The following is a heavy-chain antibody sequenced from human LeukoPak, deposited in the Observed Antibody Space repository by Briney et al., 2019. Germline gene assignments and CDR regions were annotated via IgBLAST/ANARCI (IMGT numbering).Heavy chain of an antibody. CDR1: GFTFRTYA. CDR2: IADDGSNS. Sequence: GRSLRLSCAASGFTFRTYAMHWVRQAPGKGLEWLAIIADDGSNSYSADSVKGRFTISRDNSKSTLYLEINSLRTEDTAVYYCAREPYCSSTSCYPWFDPWGQGTLVTVSS. V-gene: IGHV3-30-3*01. J-gene: IGHJ5*02. D-gene: IGHD2-2*01. CDR3: AREPYCSSTSCYPWFDP.